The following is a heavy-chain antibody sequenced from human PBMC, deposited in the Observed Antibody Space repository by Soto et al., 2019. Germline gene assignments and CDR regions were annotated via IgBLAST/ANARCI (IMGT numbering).Heavy chain of an antibody. V-gene: IGHV1-3*01. CDR2: ISAGNGDT. CDR3: ARDVNLFEWIRYFDWFRTPYYYYYYGMDV. D-gene: IGHD3-9*01. CDR1: GNTFSMYC. Sequence: GASVKVSCKASGNTFSMYCMHWVRQDPGQRLEWMGWISAGNGDTRYSQKFQGRVTITRDTSASTVYMELSSLRSEDTAVYYCARDVNLFEWIRYFDWFRTPYYYYYYGMDVWGQGTTVTVSS. J-gene: IGHJ6*02.